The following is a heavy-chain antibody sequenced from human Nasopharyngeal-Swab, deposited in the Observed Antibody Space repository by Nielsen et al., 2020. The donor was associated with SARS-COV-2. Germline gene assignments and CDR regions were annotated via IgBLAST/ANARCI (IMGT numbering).Heavy chain of an antibody. Sequence: GESLKISCAASGLTFSSYGMHWVRQAPGKGLEWVAVIWYDGSNKYYADSVKGRFTISRDNSKNTLYLQMNSLRAEDTAVYYCERDHGYSSGWWGAFDIWGQGTMVTVSS. D-gene: IGHD6-19*01. V-gene: IGHV3-33*01. CDR2: IWYDGSNK. CDR3: ERDHGYSSGWWGAFDI. CDR1: GLTFSSYG. J-gene: IGHJ3*02.